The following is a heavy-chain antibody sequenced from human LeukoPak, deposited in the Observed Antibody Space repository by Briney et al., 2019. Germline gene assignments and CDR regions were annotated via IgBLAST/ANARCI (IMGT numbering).Heavy chain of an antibody. J-gene: IGHJ6*03. CDR3: ARHIGGGIEDMDV. V-gene: IGHV4-59*08. D-gene: IGHD3-16*02. CDR2: IYVTGT. Sequence: SETLSLTCTVSGGSIGTYYWSWIRQSPGKGLEWIGYIYVTGTRYNPYLQSRVTISVDRSRNQLFLKMSSVTAADTAVYYCARHIGGGIEDMDVWGKGTKVIVSS. CDR1: GGSIGTYY.